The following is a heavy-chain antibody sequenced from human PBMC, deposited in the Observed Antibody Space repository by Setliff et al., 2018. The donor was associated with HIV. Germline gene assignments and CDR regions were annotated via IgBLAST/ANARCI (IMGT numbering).Heavy chain of an antibody. CDR2: ISSSGTTI. J-gene: IGHJ4*02. D-gene: IGHD1-20*01. V-gene: IGHV3-48*03. Sequence: GGSLRLSCAASGFTFSSYGMSWVRHAPGKGLEWVSYISSSGTTIYYADSVKGRFTISRDNAKNSLYLQINSLRAEDTAVYYCASAVGGNWKYYFDYWGQGTLVTVSS. CDR3: ASAVGGNWKYYFDY. CDR1: GFTFSSYG.